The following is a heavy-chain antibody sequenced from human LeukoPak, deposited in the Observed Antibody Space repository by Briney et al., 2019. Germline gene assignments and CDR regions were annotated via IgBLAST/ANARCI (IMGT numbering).Heavy chain of an antibody. Sequence: PSETLSLTCTVSGGSISSGSYYWSWIRQPAGKGLEWIGRIYTSGSTNYNPSLKSRVTISVDTSKNQFSLRLTSVTAADTAVYYCAGSDCSSTSCWGGDYYYYYMDVWGKGTPVTVSS. CDR2: IYTSGST. CDR1: GGSISSGSYY. J-gene: IGHJ6*03. D-gene: IGHD2-2*01. V-gene: IGHV4-61*02. CDR3: AGSDCSSTSCWGGDYYYYYMDV.